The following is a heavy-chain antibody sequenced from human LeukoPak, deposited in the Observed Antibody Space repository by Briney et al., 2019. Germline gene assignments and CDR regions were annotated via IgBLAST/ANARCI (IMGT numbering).Heavy chain of an antibody. CDR2: MSPNSGNT. CDR1: GYTFTSYD. Sequence: ASVKVSCKASGYTFTSYDINWVRQATGQGLEWMGWMSPNSGNTGYAQKFQGRVTMTRNTSISTAYMELSSLRSEDTAVYYCARGGVGAAAADYWGQGTLVTVSS. V-gene: IGHV1-8*01. J-gene: IGHJ4*02. D-gene: IGHD6-13*01. CDR3: ARGGVGAAAADY.